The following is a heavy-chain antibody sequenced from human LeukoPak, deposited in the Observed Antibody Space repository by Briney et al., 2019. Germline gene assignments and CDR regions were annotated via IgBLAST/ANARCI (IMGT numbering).Heavy chain of an antibody. J-gene: IGHJ4*02. Sequence: GRSLRLSCTASGFTFSTYWMSWVRQAPGKGLEWVANIEQDGSEKYYVDSVKGRFTISRDNAENSLYLQMNSLRGEDTAVYFCARAGYTSGWDYWGQGTLVTVSS. D-gene: IGHD6-19*01. V-gene: IGHV3-7*01. CDR1: GFTFSTYW. CDR3: ARAGYTSGWDY. CDR2: IEQDGSEK.